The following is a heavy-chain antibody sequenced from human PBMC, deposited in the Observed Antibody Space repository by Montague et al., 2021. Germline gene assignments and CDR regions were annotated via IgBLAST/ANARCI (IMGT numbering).Heavy chain of an antibody. V-gene: IGHV3-23*01. D-gene: IGHD3-3*01. CDR3: ANFRQSVEMDV. J-gene: IGHJ6*02. Sequence: SLRLSCAASGFTFSSWAMSWVRQAPGKGLECVSIINASGGKTHYADSVTGRFTISRDRSKNTLYLQMDSLRVEDTAVYYCANFRQSVEMDVWGQGTRVTVSS. CDR2: INASGGKT. CDR1: GFTFSSWA.